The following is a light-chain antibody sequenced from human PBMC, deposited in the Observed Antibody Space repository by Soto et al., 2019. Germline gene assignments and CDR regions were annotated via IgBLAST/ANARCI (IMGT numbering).Light chain of an antibody. CDR3: QQYGSSPPTLT. J-gene: IGKJ4*01. Sequence: EIGLTQSPGTLSLSPGERATLSCRASQSISSSYLAWYQQKPGQAPRLLIYGPSSRATGIPDRFSGSGSGTDFTLTISRLEPEDFALYYCQQYGSSPPTLTFGGGTKVEIK. V-gene: IGKV3-20*01. CDR2: GPS. CDR1: QSISSSY.